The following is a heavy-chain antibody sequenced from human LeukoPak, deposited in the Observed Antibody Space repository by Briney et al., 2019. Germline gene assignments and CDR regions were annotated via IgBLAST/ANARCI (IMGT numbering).Heavy chain of an antibody. Sequence: ASVKVSCKASRYTFTGYYMHWVRQAPGQGLEWMGWINPNSGGTNYAQKFQGRVTMTRDTSISTAYMELSRLRSDDTAVYYCARDHSNDFWSGSGPLYYMDVWGKGTTVTVSS. CDR1: RYTFTGYY. CDR3: ARDHSNDFWSGSGPLYYMDV. J-gene: IGHJ6*03. D-gene: IGHD3-3*01. V-gene: IGHV1-2*02. CDR2: INPNSGGT.